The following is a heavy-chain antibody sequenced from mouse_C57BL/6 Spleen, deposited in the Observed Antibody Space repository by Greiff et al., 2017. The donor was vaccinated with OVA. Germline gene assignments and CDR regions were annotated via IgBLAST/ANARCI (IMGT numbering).Heavy chain of an antibody. D-gene: IGHD1-1*02. CDR3: AKKSGDYGRAMDY. CDR2: IWRGGST. V-gene: IGHV2-5*01. J-gene: IGHJ4*01. CDR1: GFSLTSYG. Sequence: VKLVESGPGLVQPSQSLSITCTVSGFSLTSYGVHWVRQSPGKGLEWLGVIWRGGSTDYNAAFMSRLSITKDNSKSQVFFKMNSLQADDTAIYYCAKKSGDYGRAMDYWGQGTSVTVSS.